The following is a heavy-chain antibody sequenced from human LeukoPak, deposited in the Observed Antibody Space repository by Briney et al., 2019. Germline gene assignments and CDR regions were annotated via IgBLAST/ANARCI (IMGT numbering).Heavy chain of an antibody. CDR1: GGSISSYY. CDR2: IYTSGST. J-gene: IGHJ6*03. CDR3: ARGGKVPAAPRDQYYYYYMDV. V-gene: IGHV4-4*07. D-gene: IGHD2-2*01. Sequence: SETLSLTCTVSGGSISSYYWSWIRQPAGMGLEWIGRIYTSGSTNYNPSLKSGVTMSVDTSKNQFSLKLSSVTAADTAVYYCARGGKVPAAPRDQYYYYYMDVWGKGTTVTVSS.